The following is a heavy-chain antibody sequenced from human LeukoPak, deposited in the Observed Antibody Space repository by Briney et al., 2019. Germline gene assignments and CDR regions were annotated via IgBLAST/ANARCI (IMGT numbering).Heavy chain of an antibody. Sequence: PSETLSLTCAVYGESFSAYFWNWIRQAPGKQLEYIGEINHRGSSHYNPSLKTRVTLSVDTSKNQFSLKLTSVTAADTAVYFCARGSSFDGYCSAGACDAGYYDSWGQGTPVTVSS. D-gene: IGHD2-15*01. CDR1: GESFSAYF. J-gene: IGHJ4*02. CDR2: INHRGSS. V-gene: IGHV4-34*01. CDR3: ARGSSFDGYCSAGACDAGYYDS.